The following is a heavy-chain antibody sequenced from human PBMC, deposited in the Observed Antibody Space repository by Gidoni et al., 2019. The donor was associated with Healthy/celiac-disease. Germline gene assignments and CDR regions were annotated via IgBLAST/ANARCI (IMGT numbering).Heavy chain of an antibody. V-gene: IGHV4-31*03. Sequence: QVQLQESGPALVKPPQPFPLTCTVSGCSISSGGSYWSWSRQHPGKGLEWIGYIYSSVSTYYNPSLKSRVTISVDTSKNQFSLKLSSVTAADTAVYYCARGAYYYGSGTGWFDPWGQGTLVTVSS. CDR2: IYSSVST. J-gene: IGHJ5*02. CDR1: GCSISSGGSY. CDR3: ARGAYYYGSGTGWFDP. D-gene: IGHD3-10*01.